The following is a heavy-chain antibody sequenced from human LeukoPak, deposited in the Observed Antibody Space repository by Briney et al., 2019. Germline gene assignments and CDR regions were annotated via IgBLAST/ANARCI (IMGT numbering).Heavy chain of an antibody. Sequence: GGSLRLSCAASGFTLSSYAMNWVRQAPGKGLEWVSSISGSGGSTYYADSVEGRFTISRDNSKNTLYLQMDSLRAEDTAVYYCAKALCSSTSCSTDYWGQGTLVTVSS. CDR2: ISGSGGST. CDR1: GFTLSSYA. D-gene: IGHD2-2*01. V-gene: IGHV3-23*01. J-gene: IGHJ4*02. CDR3: AKALCSSTSCSTDY.